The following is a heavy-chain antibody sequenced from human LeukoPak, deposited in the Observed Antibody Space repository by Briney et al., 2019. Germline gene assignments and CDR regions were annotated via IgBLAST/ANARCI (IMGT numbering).Heavy chain of an antibody. J-gene: IGHJ5*02. CDR3: ARLQYCSGTSCYWFDP. CDR2: IYYSGST. Sequence: SETLSLTCTVSGGSISSGDYYWSWIRQPPGKGLEWIGYIYYSGSTYYNPSLKSRVTISVDTSKNQFSLRLSSVTAADTAVYYCARLQYCSGTSCYWFDPWGQGTLVTVSS. CDR1: GGSISSGDYY. V-gene: IGHV4-30-4*01. D-gene: IGHD2-2*01.